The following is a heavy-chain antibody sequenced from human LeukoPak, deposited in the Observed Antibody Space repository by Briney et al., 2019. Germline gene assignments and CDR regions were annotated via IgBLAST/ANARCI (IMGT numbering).Heavy chain of an antibody. V-gene: IGHV4-59*01. CDR1: GGSISSYY. CDR3: ARVYYGSGSYLPSPYYYYYYMDV. CDR2: IYYSGST. J-gene: IGHJ6*03. D-gene: IGHD3-10*01. Sequence: SETLSLTCTVSGGSISSYYWSWIRQPPGKGLEWIGYIYYSGSTNYNPSLKSRVTISVDTSKNQFSLKLSSVTAADTAVYYCARVYYGSGSYLPSPYYYYYYMDVWGKGTTVTVSS.